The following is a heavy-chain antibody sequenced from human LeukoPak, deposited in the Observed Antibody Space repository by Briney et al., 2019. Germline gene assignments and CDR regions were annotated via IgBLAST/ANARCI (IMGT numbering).Heavy chain of an antibody. CDR2: IIPIFDTA. V-gene: IGHV1-69*13. CDR3: ARDLVGSHTSYSSGAWDY. J-gene: IGHJ4*02. Sequence: GASVKVSCKASGGTFSNYAISWVRQAPGQGLEWVGGIIPIFDTADYAQKFQGRLRITADESTSTAYMELSSLRAEDTAVYYCARDLVGSHTSYSSGAWDYWGQGTLVTVSS. CDR1: GGTFSNYA. D-gene: IGHD2-21*01.